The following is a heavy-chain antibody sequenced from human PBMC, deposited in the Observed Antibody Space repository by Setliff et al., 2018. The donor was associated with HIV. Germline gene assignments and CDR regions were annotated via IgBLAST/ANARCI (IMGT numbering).Heavy chain of an antibody. J-gene: IGHJ4*02. CDR1: GGSISSGNYY. CDR3: ARQTWEYYDTLTGYYRSPKNFDS. V-gene: IGHV4-61*02. D-gene: IGHD3-9*01. CDR2: IYTSGST. Sequence: KPSETLSLTCTVSGGSISSGNYYWSWIRQPAGKGLEWIGRIYTSGSTNYNPSLKSRVTISLDTSKNQFSLNLSSVAAADTAVYYCARQTWEYYDTLTGYYRSPKNFDSWGQGTLVTVSS.